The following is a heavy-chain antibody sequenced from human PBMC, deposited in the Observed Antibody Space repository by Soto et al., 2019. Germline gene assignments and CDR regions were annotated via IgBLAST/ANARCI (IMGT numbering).Heavy chain of an antibody. CDR1: EFTFSKAW. V-gene: IGHV3-15*01. J-gene: IGHJ6*02. CDR3: TTARRNSYGMDV. CDR2: IKSNADGGTI. Sequence: NPGGSLRLSCAASEFTFSKAWMSWVRQAPGKGLEWVCRIKSNADGGTIDYAAPVKGRFTISRDDSKNMLYLQMNSLKTEDTAVYYCTTARRNSYGMDVWGQGTMVTVSS.